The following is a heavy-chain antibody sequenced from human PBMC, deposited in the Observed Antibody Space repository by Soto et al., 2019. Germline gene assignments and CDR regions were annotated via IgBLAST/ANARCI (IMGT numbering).Heavy chain of an antibody. CDR2: IIPIFGTA. D-gene: IGHD6-13*01. V-gene: IGHV1-69*13. CDR1: GGTFSSYA. J-gene: IGHJ5*02. CDR3: ARALAYHYSSSLKWFDP. Sequence: ASVKVSCKASGGTFSSYAISWVRQAPGQGLEWMGGIIPIFGTANYAQKFQGRVTITADESTSTAYMELSSLRSEDTAVYYCARALAYHYSSSLKWFDPWGQGTLVTVSS.